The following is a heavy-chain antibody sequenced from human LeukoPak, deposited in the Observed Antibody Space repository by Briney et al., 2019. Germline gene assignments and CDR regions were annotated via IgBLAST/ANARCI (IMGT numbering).Heavy chain of an antibody. CDR2: FDPEDGET. J-gene: IGHJ3*02. CDR3: ARRGGLNDAFDI. Sequence: ASVKVSCKASGYTFTGYYMHWVRQAPGQGLEWMGGFDPEDGETIYAQKFQGRVTMTEDTSTDTAYMELSSPRSEDTAVYYCARRGGLNDAFDIWGQGTMVIVSS. D-gene: IGHD3-16*01. V-gene: IGHV1-24*01. CDR1: GYTFTGYY.